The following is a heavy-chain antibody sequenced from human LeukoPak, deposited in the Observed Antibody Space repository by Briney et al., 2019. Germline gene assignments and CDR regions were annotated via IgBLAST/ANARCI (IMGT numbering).Heavy chain of an antibody. Sequence: ASVKVSCKASGYTFTSYDINWVRQATGQGLEWMGWMNPNSGNTGYAQKFQGRVTMTRNNSISTAYMELSSLRSEDTAVYYFARGLGRDTYRNYYGSGSYYNHNYYFDYWGQGTLVTVSS. V-gene: IGHV1-8*01. CDR2: MNPNSGNT. D-gene: IGHD3-10*01. J-gene: IGHJ4*02. CDR1: GYTFTSYD. CDR3: ARGLGRDTYRNYYGSGSYYNHNYYFDY.